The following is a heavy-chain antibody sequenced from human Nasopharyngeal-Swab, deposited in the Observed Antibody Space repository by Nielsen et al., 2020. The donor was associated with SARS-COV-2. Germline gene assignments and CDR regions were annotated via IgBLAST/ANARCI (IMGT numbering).Heavy chain of an antibody. V-gene: IGHV3-48*03. CDR3: ARFYGMDV. CDR2: ISSSCSTI. Sequence: GESLKTPCASSGFTFSSYEMNWVRQAPGKGLEWVSYISSSCSTIYYADSVKGRFTISRDNAKNSLYLQMNSLRAEDTAVYYCARFYGMDVWGQATTVTVSS. J-gene: IGHJ6*02. CDR1: GFTFSSYE.